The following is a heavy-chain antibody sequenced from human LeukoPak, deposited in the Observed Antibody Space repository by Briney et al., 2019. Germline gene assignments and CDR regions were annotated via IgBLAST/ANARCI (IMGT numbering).Heavy chain of an antibody. Sequence: PSETLSLTCAVYGGSFSGYYWSWIRQPPGKGLEWIGEINHSGSTNYNPSLKSRVTISVDTSKNQFSLKLSSVTAADTAVYYCARLEQWLPAWGQGTLVTVSS. D-gene: IGHD6-19*01. CDR2: INHSGST. CDR1: GGSFSGYY. J-gene: IGHJ5*02. CDR3: ARLEQWLPA. V-gene: IGHV4-34*01.